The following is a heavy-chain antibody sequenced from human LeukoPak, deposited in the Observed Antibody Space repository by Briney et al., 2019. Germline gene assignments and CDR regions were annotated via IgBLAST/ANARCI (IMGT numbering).Heavy chain of an antibody. J-gene: IGHJ4*02. V-gene: IGHV5-51*01. CDR3: ARQDGSGLYYFDY. D-gene: IGHD3-10*01. CDR1: GYSFTHYW. CDR2: VYPGDSDT. Sequence: GESLKISCRGSGYSFTHYWIGWVRQMPGKGLEWMGIVYPGDSDTRYSPSFQGQVTISADKSINTAYLQWSSLKASDSAVYYCARQDGSGLYYFDYWGQGTLVTVSS.